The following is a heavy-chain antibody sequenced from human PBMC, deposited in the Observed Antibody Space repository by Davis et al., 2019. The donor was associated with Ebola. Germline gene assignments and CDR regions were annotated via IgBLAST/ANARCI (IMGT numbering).Heavy chain of an antibody. V-gene: IGHV1-69*13. Sequence: SVKVSCQASGYTFTGSYMHWVRQAPGQGLEWMGGIIPIFGTANYAQKFQGRVTITADESTSTAYMELSSLRSEDTSVYYCARPNRGGFDYWGQGTLVTVSS. CDR2: IIPIFGTA. CDR1: GYTFTGSY. CDR3: ARPNRGGFDY. J-gene: IGHJ4*02. D-gene: IGHD2-15*01.